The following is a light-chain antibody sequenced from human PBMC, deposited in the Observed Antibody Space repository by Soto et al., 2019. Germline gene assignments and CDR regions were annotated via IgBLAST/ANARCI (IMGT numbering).Light chain of an antibody. CDR2: EVT. Sequence: QSALTQPSSASGSPGQSVTISCTGTSSDVGGYNYVYWYQQHPGKAPKLMIYEVTKRPSGVPDRFSGSKSGNTASLTVSGIQAEDEADYYCSSYADSNSYVFGTGTKLTVL. CDR3: SSYADSNSYV. CDR1: SSDVGGYNY. V-gene: IGLV2-8*01. J-gene: IGLJ1*01.